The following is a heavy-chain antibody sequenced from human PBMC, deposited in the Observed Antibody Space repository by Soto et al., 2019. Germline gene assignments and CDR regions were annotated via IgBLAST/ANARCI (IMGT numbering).Heavy chain of an antibody. CDR3: VATTIGSAYFDN. Sequence: GESLKISCKASGYRFTTYWSGWVRRMPGKGLEWMGIIYPGDSDARYSPSFQGQVTTSVDKSISTAYLHWDSLKASDTAMFYCVATTIGSAYFDNWGQGTMVTVSS. V-gene: IGHV5-51*01. CDR2: IYPGDSDA. D-gene: IGHD4-17*01. J-gene: IGHJ4*02. CDR1: GYRFTTYW.